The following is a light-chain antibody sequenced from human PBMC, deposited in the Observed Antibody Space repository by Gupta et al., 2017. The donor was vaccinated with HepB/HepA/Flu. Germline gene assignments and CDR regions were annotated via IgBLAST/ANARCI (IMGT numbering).Light chain of an antibody. Sequence: VGDRVTITCRASQSISSYLNWYQQKPGKAPKLLIYAASSLQSGVPSRFRGSGSGTDFTLTISSLQPEDFATYYCQQSYSTPWTFGQGTKVEIK. CDR2: AAS. J-gene: IGKJ1*01. CDR1: QSISSY. CDR3: QQSYSTPWT. V-gene: IGKV1-39*01.